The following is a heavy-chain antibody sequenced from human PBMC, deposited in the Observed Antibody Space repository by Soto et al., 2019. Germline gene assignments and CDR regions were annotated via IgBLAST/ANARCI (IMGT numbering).Heavy chain of an antibody. CDR3: ARPGYYYDSSGYYPRKVHAAYFQH. Sequence: QVQLVQSGAEVKKPGSSVKVSCKASGGTFSSYAISWVRQAPGQGLEWMGGIIPIFGTANYAQKFQGRVTITADESTSTAYMELSSLRSEDTAVYYCARPGYYYDSSGYYPRKVHAAYFQHWGQGTLVTVSS. V-gene: IGHV1-69*01. J-gene: IGHJ1*01. CDR1: GGTFSSYA. CDR2: IIPIFGTA. D-gene: IGHD3-22*01.